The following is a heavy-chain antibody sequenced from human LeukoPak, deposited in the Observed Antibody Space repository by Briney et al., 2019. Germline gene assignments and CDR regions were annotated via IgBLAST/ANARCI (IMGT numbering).Heavy chain of an antibody. CDR3: ARLSQLWFGELLPFVDY. D-gene: IGHD3-10*01. J-gene: IGHJ4*02. V-gene: IGHV4-38-2*01. CDR2: IYHSGST. CDR1: GYSISSGYY. Sequence: SETLSLTCAVSGYSISSGYYCGWIRQPPGKGLEWIGSIYHSGSTYYNPSLKSRVTISVDTSKNQFSLKLSSVTAADTAVYYCARLSQLWFGELLPFVDYWGQGTLVTVSS.